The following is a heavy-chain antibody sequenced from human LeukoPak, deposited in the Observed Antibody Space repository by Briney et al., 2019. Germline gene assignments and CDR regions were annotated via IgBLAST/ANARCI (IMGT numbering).Heavy chain of an antibody. D-gene: IGHD6-19*01. V-gene: IGHV3-23*01. J-gene: IGHJ4*02. CDR2: ISGSGGTT. CDR3: AKDTGSSGCYRLKPDY. CDR1: GFTFGTYA. Sequence: PGGSLRLSCAASGFTFGTYAMSWVRQAPGKGLEWVSCISGSGGTTYYADSVKGRFTVSRDNSKNTLFLQMNSLRPEDAAVYYCAKDTGSSGCYRLKPDYWGQGALVTVSS.